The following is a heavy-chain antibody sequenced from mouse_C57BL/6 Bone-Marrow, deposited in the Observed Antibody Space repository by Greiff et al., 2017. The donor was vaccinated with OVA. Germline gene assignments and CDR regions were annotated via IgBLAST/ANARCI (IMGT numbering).Heavy chain of an antibody. CDR2: IYPGSGST. J-gene: IGHJ3*01. V-gene: IGHV1-55*01. CDR1: GYTFTSYW. D-gene: IGHD1-1*01. CDR3: ARGELLLRDWFAY. Sequence: QVQLQQPGAELVKPGASVKMSCKASGYTFTSYWITWVKQRPGQGLEWIGDIYPGSGSTNYNEKFKSKATLTVDTSSSTAYMQLCSLTSEDSAVYYCARGELLLRDWFAYWGQGTLVTVSA.